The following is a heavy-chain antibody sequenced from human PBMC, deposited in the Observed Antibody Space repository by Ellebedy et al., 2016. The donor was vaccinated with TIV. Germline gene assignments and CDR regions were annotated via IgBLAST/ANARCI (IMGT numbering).Heavy chain of an antibody. CDR1: GGSFSGYY. V-gene: IGHV4-34*01. J-gene: IGHJ3*02. Sequence: SETLSLXXAVYGGSFSGYYWSWIRQPPGKGLEWIGEINHSGSTNYNPSLKSRVTISVDTSKNQFSLKLSSVTAADTAVYYCASECVLISDPSAFDIWGQGTMVTVSS. CDR3: ASECVLISDPSAFDI. CDR2: INHSGST. D-gene: IGHD3-3*01.